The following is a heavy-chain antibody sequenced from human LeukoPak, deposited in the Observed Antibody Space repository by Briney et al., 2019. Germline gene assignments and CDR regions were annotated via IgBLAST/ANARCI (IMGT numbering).Heavy chain of an antibody. CDR3: ARQTGTTYDNYFDY. D-gene: IGHD1-7*01. V-gene: IGHV4-30-4*01. CDR1: GGSISSGDYY. Sequence: SETLSLTCTVSGGSISSGDYYWSWIRQPPGKGLEWIGYIYYSGSTYYNPSLKSRVTISVDTSKNQFSLKLSSVTAADTAVYYCARQTGTTYDNYFDYWGQGTLVTVSS. CDR2: IYYSGST. J-gene: IGHJ4*02.